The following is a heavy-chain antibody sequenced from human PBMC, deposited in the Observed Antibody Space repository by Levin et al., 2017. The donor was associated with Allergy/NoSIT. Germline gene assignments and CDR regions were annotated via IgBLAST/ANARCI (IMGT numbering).Heavy chain of an antibody. J-gene: IGHJ5*02. CDR2: IYYSGST. Sequence: SETLSLTCTVSGGSVSSGSYYWSWIRQPPGKGLEWIGYIYYSGSTNYNPSLKSRVTISVDTSKNQFSLKLSPVTAADTAVDYCGRNVDGGNAYNWFDPWGQGTLVTVSS. CDR1: GGSVSSGSYY. V-gene: IGHV4-61*01. D-gene: IGHD4-23*01. CDR3: GRNVDGGNAYNWFDP.